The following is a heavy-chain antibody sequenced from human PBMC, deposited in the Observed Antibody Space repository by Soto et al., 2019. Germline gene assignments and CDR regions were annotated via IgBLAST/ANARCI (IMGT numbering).Heavy chain of an antibody. D-gene: IGHD2-2*01. CDR2: IYHSGST. CDR3: ARTLQPPAQAATPFFDY. CDR1: GGSISSSNW. V-gene: IGHV4-4*02. J-gene: IGHJ4*02. Sequence: QVQLQESGPGLVKPSGTLSLTCAVSGGSISSSNWWSWVRQPPAKGLEWIGEIYHSGSTNYNPSLKSRVTISVDKSKNQFSLKLSSVTAADTAVYYCARTLQPPAQAATPFFDYWGQGTLVTVSS.